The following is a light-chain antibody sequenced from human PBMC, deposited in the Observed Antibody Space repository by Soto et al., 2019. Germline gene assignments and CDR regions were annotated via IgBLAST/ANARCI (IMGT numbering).Light chain of an antibody. V-gene: IGLV1-40*01. J-gene: IGLJ1*01. Sequence: QSVLTQPPSVSGAPGQRVTISCTGSSSNIGAGYDAHWYQQLPGKVPKLLIYGDTNRPSGVPDRFSGSKSGTSASLAISGLQPEDEADYYCQSYDNSLSGPVFGPGTKVTV. CDR1: SSNIGAGYD. CDR3: QSYDNSLSGPV. CDR2: GDT.